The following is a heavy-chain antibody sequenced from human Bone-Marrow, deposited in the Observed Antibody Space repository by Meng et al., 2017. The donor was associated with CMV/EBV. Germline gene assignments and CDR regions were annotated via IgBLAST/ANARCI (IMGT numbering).Heavy chain of an antibody. CDR3: ARVDSNLNYYYYYGKVV. CDR2: ISGSGGST. D-gene: IGHD3-22*01. CDR1: GFTFSSSW. Sequence: GRSPRLSCSVSGFTFSSSWMSWVRQAPGKGLEWVSAISGSGGSTYYADSVKGRFTISRDNSKNTLYLQMNSLRAEDTAVYYCARVDSNLNYYYYYGKVVWGRGSTVTVSS. J-gene: IGHJ6*02. V-gene: IGHV3-23*01.